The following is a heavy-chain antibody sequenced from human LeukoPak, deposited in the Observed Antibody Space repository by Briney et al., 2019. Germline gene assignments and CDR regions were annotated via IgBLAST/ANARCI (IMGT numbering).Heavy chain of an antibody. CDR3: ARAPRPQGYYYYYMDV. J-gene: IGHJ6*03. CDR2: ISFDGSDA. V-gene: IGHV3-74*01. Sequence: AGGSLRLSCAASGFTFSGFWMHWVRQAPGKGLVWVSCISFDGSDATYADSVKGRFTISRDNAKNTLHLQMDSLTVEDTAVYYCARAPRPQGYYYYYMDVWGKGTTVTVSS. CDR1: GFTFSGFW.